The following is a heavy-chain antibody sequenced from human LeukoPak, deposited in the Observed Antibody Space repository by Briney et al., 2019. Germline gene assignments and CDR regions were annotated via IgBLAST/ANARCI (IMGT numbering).Heavy chain of an antibody. Sequence: GGSLRLSCAASGFTFSSYVMHWVRQAPGKGLEWVAIISYDGSNEYYADSVKGRFTISRDNSKNTLYLQMNSLRAADTAVYYCARVSRGSYGYYYYMDVWGKGTTVTVSS. J-gene: IGHJ6*03. D-gene: IGHD1-26*01. CDR2: ISYDGSNE. CDR1: GFTFSSYV. V-gene: IGHV3-30*04. CDR3: ARVSRGSYGYYYYMDV.